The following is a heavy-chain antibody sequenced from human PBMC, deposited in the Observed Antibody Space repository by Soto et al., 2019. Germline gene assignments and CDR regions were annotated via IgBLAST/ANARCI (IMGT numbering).Heavy chain of an antibody. D-gene: IGHD3-3*01. Sequence: QVQLVQSGAELKRPGASVKVSCKASGYTLSNYGISWVRQAPGQGLEWMGWISAYNGNTNYAQKLQGRVSMTTDTSTSTAYMELGSLRSDDTAMYYCARDLEGYFDYWGQGTLVTVSS. CDR2: ISAYNGNT. J-gene: IGHJ4*02. V-gene: IGHV1-18*01. CDR3: ARDLEGYFDY. CDR1: GYTLSNYG.